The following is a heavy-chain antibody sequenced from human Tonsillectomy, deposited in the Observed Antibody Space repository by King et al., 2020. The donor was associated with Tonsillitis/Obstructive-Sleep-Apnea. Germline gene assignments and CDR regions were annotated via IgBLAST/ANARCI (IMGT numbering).Heavy chain of an antibody. CDR3: ARGEGYYDFWSGYYFDY. J-gene: IGHJ4*02. D-gene: IGHD3-3*01. CDR2: INHNGST. V-gene: IGHV4-34*01. Sequence: VQLQQWGAGLLKPSETLSLTCAVYGGSFGVYYWSWIRQPPGKGLEWIGEINHNGSTNYNPSLKSRVTISVDTSKNQFSLKLSSVTAADTAVYYCARGEGYYDFWSGYYFDYWGQGTLVTVSS. CDR1: GGSFGVYY.